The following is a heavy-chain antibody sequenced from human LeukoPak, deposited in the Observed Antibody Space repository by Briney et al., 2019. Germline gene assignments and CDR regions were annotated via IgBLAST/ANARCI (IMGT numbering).Heavy chain of an antibody. D-gene: IGHD4-17*01. J-gene: IGHJ4*02. CDR3: ARQSDYGDHYFDY. CDR2: IYYSGST. CDR1: GGSISSSIYY. V-gene: IGHV4-39*01. Sequence: SGTLSLTCTVSGGSISSSIYYWGWLRQPPGKGLEWIGTIYYSGSTFYNASLQSRVTISVDTSKNQFSLKVSSVTAADTAVYYCARQSDYGDHYFDYWGQGTLVTVSS.